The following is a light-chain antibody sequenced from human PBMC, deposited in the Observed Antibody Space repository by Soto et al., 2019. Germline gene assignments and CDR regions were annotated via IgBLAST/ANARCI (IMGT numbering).Light chain of an antibody. CDR3: QQYSTYPWT. V-gene: IGKV1-5*01. CDR2: DAA. J-gene: IGKJ1*01. Sequence: IQMTQSPSTLSASVGDRVNITCRASQSISSWLAWYQQKPGKAPKLLIYDAASLQSGVPSTFSGSGSVTEFTLTINRLQPDDFATYYCQQYSTYPWTFGQGTKVDI. CDR1: QSISSW.